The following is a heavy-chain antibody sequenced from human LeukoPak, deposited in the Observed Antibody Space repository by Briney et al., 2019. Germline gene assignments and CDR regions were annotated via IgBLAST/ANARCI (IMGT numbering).Heavy chain of an antibody. CDR3: AKEVKAATNWFDP. CDR1: GFTFSSYA. CDR2: ISFSGSNT. Sequence: GGSLRLSCAASGFTFSSYAMSWVRQAPGKGLEWVSAISFSGSNTYYADSVKGRFTISRDNLKNTLYLQMNSLGAEDTAVYFCAKEVKAATNWFDPWGQGTLVTVSS. D-gene: IGHD6-25*01. J-gene: IGHJ5*02. V-gene: IGHV3-23*01.